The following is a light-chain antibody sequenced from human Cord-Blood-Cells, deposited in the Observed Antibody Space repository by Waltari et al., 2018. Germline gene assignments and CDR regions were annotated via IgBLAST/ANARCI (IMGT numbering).Light chain of an antibody. CDR3: QQYYSTPPYT. Sequence: DIVMTQSPDSLAVSLGERATINCKSSQSVLYSSNNKNYLAWYQQKPGQPPKLIIYWASTRESGVADRFSGSGSGTDFTLTISSLQAEDVAVYYCQQYYSTPPYTFGQGTKLEIK. CDR2: WAS. CDR1: QSVLYSSNNKNY. J-gene: IGKJ2*01. V-gene: IGKV4-1*01.